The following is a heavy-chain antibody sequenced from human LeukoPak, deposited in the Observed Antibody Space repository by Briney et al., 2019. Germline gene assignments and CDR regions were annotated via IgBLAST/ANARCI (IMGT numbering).Heavy chain of an antibody. CDR1: GYSFTSYW. D-gene: IGHD2-2*01. CDR2: IYPGDAHT. V-gene: IGHV5-51*01. CDR3: ARQLHCSSTSCYFFDY. J-gene: IGHJ4*02. Sequence: KVGESLKISCKGSGYSFTSYWIGWVRQVPGKGLEWMGIIYPGDAHTRYSPSFQGQVTISADKSISTAYLQWSSLKASDTAMYYCARQLHCSSTSCYFFDYWGQGTLVTVSS.